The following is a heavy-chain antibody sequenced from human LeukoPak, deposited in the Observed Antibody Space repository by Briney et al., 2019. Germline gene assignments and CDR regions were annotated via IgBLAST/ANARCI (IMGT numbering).Heavy chain of an antibody. J-gene: IGHJ3*02. V-gene: IGHV7-4-1*02. CDR2: INTNTGNP. Sequence: ASVKVSCKASGYTFTGYYMHWVRQAPGQGLEWMGWINTNTGNPTYAQGFTGRFVFSLDTSVSTAYLQISSLKAEDTAVYYCARVGYDYVWGSSWAFDIWGQGTMVTVSS. CDR3: ARVGYDYVWGSSWAFDI. CDR1: GYTFTGYY. D-gene: IGHD3-16*01.